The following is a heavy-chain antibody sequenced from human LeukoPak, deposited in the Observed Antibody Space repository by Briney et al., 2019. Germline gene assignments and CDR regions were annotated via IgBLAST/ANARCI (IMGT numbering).Heavy chain of an antibody. D-gene: IGHD6-6*01. Sequence: PSETLSLTCTVSGGSISSYYWSWIRQPAGKGLEWIGRIYTSGSTNYNPSLKSRVTMSVDTSKNQFSLKLSSVTAADTAVYYCARGWAARHRYYYYYMDVWGKGTTVTVSS. CDR2: IYTSGST. V-gene: IGHV4-4*07. J-gene: IGHJ6*03. CDR1: GGSISSYY. CDR3: ARGWAARHRYYYYYMDV.